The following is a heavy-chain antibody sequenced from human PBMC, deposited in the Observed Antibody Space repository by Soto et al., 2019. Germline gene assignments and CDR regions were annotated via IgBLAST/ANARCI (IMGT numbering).Heavy chain of an antibody. CDR3: ARNPGYLPQPPDPYGMDV. J-gene: IGHJ6*02. Sequence: HPGGSLRLSCAASGFTFSSYSMNWVRQAPGKGLEWVSYISSSSSTIYYADSVKGRFTISRDNAKNSLYLQMNSLRDEDTAVYYCARNPGYLPQPPDPYGMDVWGQGTTVTVSS. V-gene: IGHV3-48*02. CDR1: GFTFSSYS. D-gene: IGHD6-13*01. CDR2: ISSSSSTI.